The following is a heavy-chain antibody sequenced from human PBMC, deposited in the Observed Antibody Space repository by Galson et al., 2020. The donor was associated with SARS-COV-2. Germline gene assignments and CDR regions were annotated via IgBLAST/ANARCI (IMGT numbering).Heavy chain of an antibody. CDR1: GFTLNSSW. CDR3: ARVGTRSGWKYYFDY. D-gene: IGHD6-19*01. V-gene: IGHV3-74*01. CDR2: INSDGSST. J-gene: IGHJ4*02. Sequence: TGGSLRLSCAASGFTLNSSWMHWFRQAPGKGLVWVSRINSDGSSTSYADSVKGRFTISRDNAKNTLYLQMNSLRAEDTAVYYCARVGTRSGWKYYFDYWGQGTLVTVSS.